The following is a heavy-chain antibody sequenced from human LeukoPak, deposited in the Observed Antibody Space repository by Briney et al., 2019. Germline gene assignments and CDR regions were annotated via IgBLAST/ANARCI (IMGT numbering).Heavy chain of an antibody. CDR1: EFTFSNYA. Sequence: GGSLRLSCAASEFTFSNYAMNWVRQAPGKGLEWVSGISGGGGSTYYADSVKGRFTISRDNSKNTLYLQLDSLRAEDTALYYCAKGSGINHYHWIDPWGQGALVTVSS. J-gene: IGHJ5*02. CDR3: AKGSGINHYHWIDP. CDR2: ISGGGGST. V-gene: IGHV3-23*01. D-gene: IGHD1-14*01.